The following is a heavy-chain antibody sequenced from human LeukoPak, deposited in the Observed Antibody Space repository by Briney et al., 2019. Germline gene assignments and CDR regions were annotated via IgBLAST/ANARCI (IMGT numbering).Heavy chain of an antibody. Sequence: SETLSLTCAVYGGSLSGYYWSWIRQPPGKGLEWIGEINHSGSTNYNPSLKSRVTISVDTSKNQFSLKLSSVTAADTAVYYCARSSGNYWGQGTLVTVSS. D-gene: IGHD6-19*01. CDR1: GGSLSGYY. J-gene: IGHJ4*02. V-gene: IGHV4-34*01. CDR3: ARSSGNY. CDR2: INHSGST.